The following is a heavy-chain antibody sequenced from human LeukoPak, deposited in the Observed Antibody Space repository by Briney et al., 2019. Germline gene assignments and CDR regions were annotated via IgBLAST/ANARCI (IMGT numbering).Heavy chain of an antibody. CDR3: ARETSGIDYFDY. J-gene: IGHJ4*02. V-gene: IGHV4-61*02. Sequence: SQTLSLTRTVSGGSIRSGSYYGSWIPQPAGKGLEWIGRIYTSVSTNYNTSLKSRVTMSVDTSKNQFSLKLSSVTAADTAVYYCARETSGIDYFDYWGQGTLVTVSS. D-gene: IGHD6-13*01. CDR2: IYTSVST. CDR1: GGSIRSGSYY.